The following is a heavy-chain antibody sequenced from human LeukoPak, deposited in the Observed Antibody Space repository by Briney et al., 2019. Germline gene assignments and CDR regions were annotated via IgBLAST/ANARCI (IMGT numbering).Heavy chain of an antibody. CDR2: IYHSGST. CDR1: GGSISSYY. J-gene: IGHJ4*02. Sequence: PSETLPLTCTVSGGSISSYYWSWIRQPPGKGLEWIGYIYHSGSTYYNPSLKSRVTISVDRSKNQFSLKLSSVTAADTAVYYCARAPIGSSAGGPFDYWGQGTLVTVSS. D-gene: IGHD6-6*01. V-gene: IGHV4-59*12. CDR3: ARAPIGSSAGGPFDY.